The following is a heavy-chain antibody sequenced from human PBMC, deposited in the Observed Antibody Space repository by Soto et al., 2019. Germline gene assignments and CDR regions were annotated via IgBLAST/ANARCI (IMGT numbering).Heavy chain of an antibody. V-gene: IGHV2-5*02. CDR2: IYWDDDK. Sequence: QITLKESGPTLVKPTQTLTLTCTFSGFSLSSTRMAVGWIRQPPGKALEWLALIYWDDDKRYSPFLTSRLTITKDTSKNQVVLTMSNMEPVDTARYYCAHIVVAGLGYYFAYWGQGTLVTVSA. D-gene: IGHD6-19*01. CDR1: GFSLSSTRMA. J-gene: IGHJ4*02. CDR3: AHIVVAGLGYYFAY.